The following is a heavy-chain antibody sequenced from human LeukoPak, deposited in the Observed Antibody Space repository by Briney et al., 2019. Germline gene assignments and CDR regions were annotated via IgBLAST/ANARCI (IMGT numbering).Heavy chain of an antibody. CDR3: ARVKDFAYSFFDL. CDR1: GGSISQYY. J-gene: IGHJ2*01. CDR2: VYRSGNT. V-gene: IGHV4-59*01. Sequence: SETLSLTCTLSGGSISQYYWSWIRQPPGKGPEWIGYVYRSGNTNYNPSLKSRVTISVDTSKNHFSLNLTSVTAADTAVYYCARVKDFAYSFFDLWGRGTLVTVSS.